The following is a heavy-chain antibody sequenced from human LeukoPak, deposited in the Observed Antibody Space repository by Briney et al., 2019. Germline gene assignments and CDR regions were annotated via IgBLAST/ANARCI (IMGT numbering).Heavy chain of an antibody. CDR2: ISDNGVTR. CDR3: AEAPAPYYYYYGMDV. Sequence: GGSLRLSCAASGFTFSSYVMNWVRQAPGKGLEWVSSISDNGVTRYYADSVKGRFTISRDNSDNTVYLQMNSLRAEDTAIYYCAEAPAPYYYYYGMDVWGQGTAVTVSS. V-gene: IGHV3-23*01. J-gene: IGHJ6*02. CDR1: GFTFSSYV.